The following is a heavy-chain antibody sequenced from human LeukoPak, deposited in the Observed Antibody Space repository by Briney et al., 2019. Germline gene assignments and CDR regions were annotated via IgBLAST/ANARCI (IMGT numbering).Heavy chain of an antibody. Sequence: GGSLRLSCAASGFSFSDHYMDWVRQAPGKGLEWVGRIRNKAESYRTEYAASVTGRFTVSRDDSKSSVYLQMSSLKTEDTAVYYCADVGAGGDYWGQGTLVTVSS. D-gene: IGHD3-16*01. J-gene: IGHJ4*02. V-gene: IGHV3-72*01. CDR1: GFSFSDHY. CDR3: ADVGAGGDY. CDR2: IRNKAESYRT.